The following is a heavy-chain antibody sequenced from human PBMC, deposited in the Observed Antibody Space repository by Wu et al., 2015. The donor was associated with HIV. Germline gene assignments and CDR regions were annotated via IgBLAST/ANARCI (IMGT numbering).Heavy chain of an antibody. CDR1: GYTLTELS. J-gene: IGHJ5*02. CDR2: FDREDGET. CDR3: AASIRLWFGELLSSSSHNWFDP. Sequence: QVQLVQSGAEVKKPGSSVKVSCKVSGYTLTELSMHWVRQAPGKGLEWMGGFDREDGETIYAQKLQGRVTMTEDTSTDIAYMELSSLRFEDTAVYYCAASIRLWFGELLSSSSHNWFDPWGQGTLVTVSS. V-gene: IGHV1-24*01. D-gene: IGHD3-10*01.